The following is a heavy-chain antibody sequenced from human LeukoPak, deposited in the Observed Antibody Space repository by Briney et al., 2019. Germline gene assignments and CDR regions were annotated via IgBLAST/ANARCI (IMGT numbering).Heavy chain of an antibody. J-gene: IGHJ3*02. CDR1: GFTFTSSA. CDR2: IVVGSGNT. Sequence: SVKVSCKASGFTFTSSAVQWVRQARGQRLEWIGWIVVGSGNTNYAQEFQERVTITRDMSTSTAYMELSSLRSEGTAVYYCAADLYGSGQSMGAFDIWGQGTMVTVSS. CDR3: AADLYGSGQSMGAFDI. V-gene: IGHV1-58*01. D-gene: IGHD3-10*01.